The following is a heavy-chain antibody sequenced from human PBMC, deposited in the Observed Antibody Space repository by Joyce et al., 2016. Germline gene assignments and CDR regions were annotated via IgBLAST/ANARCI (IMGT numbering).Heavy chain of an antibody. V-gene: IGHV1-69*08. CDR3: AKDTALDAFDI. J-gene: IGHJ3*02. D-gene: IGHD4-17*01. CDR2: IIPSLGVA. Sequence: QVQLVQSGAEVKKPGSSVKVSCKASGGTCSSNTVSWVRQAPGQGLEWMGRIIPSLGVANYAQKFQGRRTITADKSTNTAYMELSSLRSEDTAVYYCAKDTALDAFDIWGQGTMVTVSS. CDR1: GGTCSSNT.